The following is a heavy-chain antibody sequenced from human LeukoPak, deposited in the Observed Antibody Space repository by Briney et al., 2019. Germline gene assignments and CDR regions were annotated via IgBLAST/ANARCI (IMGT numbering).Heavy chain of an antibody. J-gene: IGHJ4*02. D-gene: IGHD6-13*01. CDR2: TSGSGGTT. V-gene: IGHV3-23*01. Sequence: PGGSLRLSCAAPGFTFSNYALTWVRQAPGRGLEWVSVTSGSGGTTYYADSVRGRFSISRDNSKNTLYLQMNNLRTEDTAVYYCAKNTLASAASVDNWGQGTLVTVSS. CDR3: AKNTLASAASVDN. CDR1: GFTFSNYA.